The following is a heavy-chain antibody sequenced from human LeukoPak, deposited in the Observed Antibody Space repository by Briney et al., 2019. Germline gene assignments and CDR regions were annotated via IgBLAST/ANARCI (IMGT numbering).Heavy chain of an antibody. J-gene: IGHJ6*03. V-gene: IGHV3-7*01. D-gene: IGHD1-26*01. CDR1: GFTFSSYW. Sequence: PGGSLRLSCAASGFTFSSYWMSWVRQAPGKGLEWVANIKQDGSEKYYVDSVVGRFTISRDNAKNSLFLQMNSLRAEDTAVYYCARDPYNGSYGDDYYYYMDVWGKGTTVTISS. CDR3: ARDPYNGSYGDDYYYYMDV. CDR2: IKQDGSEK.